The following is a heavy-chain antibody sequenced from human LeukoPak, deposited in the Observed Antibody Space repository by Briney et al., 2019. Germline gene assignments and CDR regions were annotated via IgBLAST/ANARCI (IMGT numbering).Heavy chain of an antibody. J-gene: IGHJ5*02. D-gene: IGHD6-19*01. CDR3: ARDHRGSSLTGWFDH. Sequence: PSETLSLTCTVSGYSISSGYYWGWIRQPPGKGLEWIGYIYYSGSTYYNPSLKSRVTISVDTSKNQFSLKLSSVTAADTAVYYCARDHRGSSLTGWFDHWGQGTLVTVSS. V-gene: IGHV4-38-2*02. CDR1: GYSISSGYY. CDR2: IYYSGST.